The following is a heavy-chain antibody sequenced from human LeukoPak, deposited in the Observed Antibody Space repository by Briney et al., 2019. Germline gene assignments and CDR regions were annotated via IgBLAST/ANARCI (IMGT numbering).Heavy chain of an antibody. Sequence: ASVKVSCKASGYTFTSYAMNWVQQAPGQGLEWMGWINTNTGNPTYAQGFTGRFVFSLDTSVSTAYLQISSLKAEDTAVYYCARESMVRGVILIDYWGQGTLVTVSS. J-gene: IGHJ4*02. V-gene: IGHV7-4-1*02. D-gene: IGHD3-10*01. CDR2: INTNTGNP. CDR3: ARESMVRGVILIDY. CDR1: GYTFTSYA.